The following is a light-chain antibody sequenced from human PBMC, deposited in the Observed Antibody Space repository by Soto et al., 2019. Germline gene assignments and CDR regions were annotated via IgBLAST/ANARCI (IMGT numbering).Light chain of an antibody. CDR3: QQTTRFPLT. CDR2: AAY. Sequence: DIQMTQSPSFVSASVGDRVTITCRASQWISSWLAWYQHKPGRAPKLLIHAAYSLESGVPSRFSGSGSGTDFTLTISSLQPEDFATYYCQQTTRFPLTFGGGTKVEIK. J-gene: IGKJ4*01. CDR1: QWISSW. V-gene: IGKV1-12*01.